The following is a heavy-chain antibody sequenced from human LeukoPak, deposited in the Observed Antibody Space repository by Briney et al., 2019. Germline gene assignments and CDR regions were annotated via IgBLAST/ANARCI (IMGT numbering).Heavy chain of an antibody. Sequence: GESLKISCKGSGYTFTNYWIGWVRQMPRKGLEWMGIIYSGDSDTRYSPSFQGQVTIPADKSISTAYLQWSSLKASDTAMYYCARRNPYGGGDLWGQGTLVTVSS. J-gene: IGHJ5*02. D-gene: IGHD3-16*01. CDR2: IYSGDSDT. CDR1: GYTFTNYW. V-gene: IGHV5-51*01. CDR3: ARRNPYGGGDL.